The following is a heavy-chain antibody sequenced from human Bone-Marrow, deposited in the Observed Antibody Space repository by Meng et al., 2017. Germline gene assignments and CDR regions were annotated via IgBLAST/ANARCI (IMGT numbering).Heavy chain of an antibody. CDR2: ISSSSSYI. J-gene: IGHJ4*02. CDR3: ARDHGRSGWDTDIRG. CDR1: GFTFSSYS. Sequence: VRLLGSGVGLVKPGGSLGLSCAASGFTFSSYSMNWVRQAPGKGLEWVSSISSSSSYIYYADSVKGRFTISRDNAKNSLYLQMNSLRAEDTAVYYCARDHGRSGWDTDIRGWGQGTLVTVSS. V-gene: IGHV3-21*01. D-gene: IGHD6-19*01.